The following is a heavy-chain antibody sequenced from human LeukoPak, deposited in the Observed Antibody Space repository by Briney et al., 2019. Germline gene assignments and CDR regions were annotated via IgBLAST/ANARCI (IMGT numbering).Heavy chain of an antibody. CDR3: PRDSSGYASAFDI. CDR1: GGSISSGDYY. J-gene: IGHJ3*02. CDR2: IYYSGST. V-gene: IGHV4-30-4*01. Sequence: PSETLSLTCTVSGGSISSGDYYWSWIRQPPGKGLEWIGYIYYSGSTYYNPSLKSRVTISVDTSKNQSSLKLSSVTAADTAVYYCPRDSSGYASAFDIWGQGTMVTVSS. D-gene: IGHD3-22*01.